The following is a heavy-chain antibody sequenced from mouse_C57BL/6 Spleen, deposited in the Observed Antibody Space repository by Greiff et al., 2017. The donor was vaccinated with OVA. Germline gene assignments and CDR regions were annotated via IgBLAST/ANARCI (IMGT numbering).Heavy chain of an antibody. CDR3: ARRGDYDGHFDY. CDR1: GYTFTSYW. Sequence: VQLQQSGAELVMPGASVKLSCKASGYTFTSYWMHWVKQRPGQGLEWIGEIDPSDSYTNYNQKFKGKSTLTVDKSSSTAYMQLSSLTSEDSAVYYCARRGDYDGHFDYWGQGTTLTVSS. J-gene: IGHJ2*01. V-gene: IGHV1-69*01. D-gene: IGHD2-4*01. CDR2: IDPSDSYT.